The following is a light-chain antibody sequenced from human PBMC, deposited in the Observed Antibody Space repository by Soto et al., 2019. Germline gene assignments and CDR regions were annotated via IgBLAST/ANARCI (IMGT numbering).Light chain of an antibody. CDR2: EVT. V-gene: IGLV2-23*02. CDR3: CSYAGYGTLV. Sequence: QSVLTQPASVSGSPGQSITISCTGATSDIGTFNLVSWYQQHPGKVPKLMIYEVTRRPSNTSTRFSGSKSGNVASLTVSGLRAEDEADYFCCSYAGYGTLVFGTGTKVTVL. CDR1: TSDIGTFNL. J-gene: IGLJ1*01.